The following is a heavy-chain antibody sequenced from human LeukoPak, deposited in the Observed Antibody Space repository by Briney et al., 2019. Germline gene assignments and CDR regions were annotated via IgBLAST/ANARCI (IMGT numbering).Heavy chain of an antibody. CDR2: INANSGGT. Sequence: ASVKVSCKASGYTFTGYYVHWVRQAPGQGLEWMGWINANSGGTNYAQKFQGRVTMTRDTSISTAYMELSRLRSDATAVYFCARDQATVATPWWDHWGQGTLVTVSS. V-gene: IGHV1-2*02. J-gene: IGHJ4*02. D-gene: IGHD4-23*01. CDR3: ARDQATVATPWWDH. CDR1: GYTFTGYY.